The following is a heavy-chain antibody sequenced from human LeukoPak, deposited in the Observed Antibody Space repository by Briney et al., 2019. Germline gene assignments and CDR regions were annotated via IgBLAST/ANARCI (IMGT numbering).Heavy chain of an antibody. Sequence: PSETLSLTCTVSGGSFSSHYWSWIRQPPGKGLEWIGYISYIGSTNYNPSLKSQVTISVDTSKNQFSLKLSSVTAADTAVYYCARDPTTVTKGLDIWGQGTMVTVSS. CDR1: GGSFSSHY. V-gene: IGHV4-59*11. J-gene: IGHJ3*02. CDR3: ARDPTTVTKGLDI. CDR2: ISYIGST. D-gene: IGHD4-17*01.